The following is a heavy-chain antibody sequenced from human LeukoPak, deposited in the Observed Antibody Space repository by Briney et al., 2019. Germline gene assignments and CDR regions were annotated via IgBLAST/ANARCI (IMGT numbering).Heavy chain of an antibody. CDR3: ARARYCSSTSCYWWFDP. CDR2: ISVYNGNT. J-gene: IGHJ5*02. CDR1: GYTFTSYG. Sequence: GASVKVSCKASGYTFTSYGISWVRQAPGQGLEWMGWISVYNGNTNYAQKLQGRVTMTTDTSTSTAYMELGSLRSDDTAVYYCARARYCSSTSCYWWFDPWGQGTLVTVPS. D-gene: IGHD2-2*01. V-gene: IGHV1-18*01.